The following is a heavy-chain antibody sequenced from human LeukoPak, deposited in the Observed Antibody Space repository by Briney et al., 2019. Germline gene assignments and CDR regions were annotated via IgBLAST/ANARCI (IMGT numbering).Heavy chain of an antibody. CDR2: IGGSSGNT. J-gene: IGHJ3*02. V-gene: IGHV3-23*01. CDR1: GFTFSSNT. CDR3: AKGYSSASSLQFAFDI. D-gene: IGHD3-22*01. Sequence: PGGSLRLSCEASGFTFSSNTMSWVRQAPGKGLEWVAVIGGSSGNTYYADSVKGRFTISRDNSKNTLYLQMNSLRVEDTAVYYCAKGYSSASSLQFAFDIWGQGTMVTVSS.